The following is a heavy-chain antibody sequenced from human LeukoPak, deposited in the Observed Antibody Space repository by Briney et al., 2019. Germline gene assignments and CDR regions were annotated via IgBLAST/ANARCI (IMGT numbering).Heavy chain of an antibody. CDR1: GGTFSSYA. D-gene: IGHD6-19*01. CDR2: IIPIFGTA. Sequence: SVKVSCKASGGTFSSYAISWVRQAPGQGLEWMGRIIPIFGTANYAQKFQGRVTITTDESTSKAYMELSSLRSEDTAVYYCARRRGSSGLIFDYWGRGTLVTVSS. V-gene: IGHV1-69*05. CDR3: ARRRGSSGLIFDY. J-gene: IGHJ4*02.